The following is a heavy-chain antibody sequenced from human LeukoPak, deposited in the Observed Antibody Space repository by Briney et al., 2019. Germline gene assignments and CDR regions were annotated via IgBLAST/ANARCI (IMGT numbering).Heavy chain of an antibody. CDR1: GGSISSYY. Sequence: SETLSLTCTVSGGSISSYYWSWIRQPPGKGLEWIGYIYYSGSTNYNPSLKSRVTISVDTSKNQFSLKLSSVTAADTAVYYAAAGTSIDYFDHWGQGTLVTVSS. V-gene: IGHV4-59*01. CDR3: AAGTSIDYFDH. J-gene: IGHJ4*02. CDR2: IYYSGST. D-gene: IGHD6-13*01.